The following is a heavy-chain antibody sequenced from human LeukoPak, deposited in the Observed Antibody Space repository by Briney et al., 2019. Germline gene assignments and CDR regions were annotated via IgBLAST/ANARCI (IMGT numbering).Heavy chain of an antibody. CDR1: GGSISSYY. CDR2: IYYSGST. V-gene: IGHV4-59*08. D-gene: IGHD3-16*01. J-gene: IGHJ4*02. Sequence: SETLSLTCTVSGGSISSYYWSRIRQPPGKGLEWIGYIYYSGSTNYNPSHKSRVTISVDTSKNQFSLKLSSVTAADTAVYYCARGETNFDYWGQGTLVTVSS. CDR3: ARGETNFDY.